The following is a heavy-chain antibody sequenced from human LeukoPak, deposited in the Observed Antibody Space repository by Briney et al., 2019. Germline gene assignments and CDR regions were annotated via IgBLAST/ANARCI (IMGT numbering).Heavy chain of an antibody. CDR3: ARDSHYGGNDY. CDR1: GGSISNYY. J-gene: IGHJ4*02. V-gene: IGHV4-39*07. D-gene: IGHD4-23*01. Sequence: SETLSLTCTVSGGSISNYYWGWIRRAPGKGLEWIGSIYYSGNTYYNSSLKSRVTISLDTSKNQFSLNLFSVTAADTAMYYCARDSHYGGNDYWGQGTLVTVSS. CDR2: IYYSGNT.